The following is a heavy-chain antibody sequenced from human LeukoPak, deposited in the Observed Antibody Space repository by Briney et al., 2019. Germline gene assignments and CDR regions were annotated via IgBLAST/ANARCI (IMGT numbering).Heavy chain of an antibody. CDR2: IHPGRGDT. Sequence: GASVKVSSKASGYTFTGYYMHWVRQAPGQGIEWMGWIHPGRGDTNIAQNFQGRVTMTRDTSISTAYMELSRLRSDDTAVYYCARDVGTTEVWFDPWGQGTLVTVSS. CDR1: GYTFTGYY. V-gene: IGHV1-2*02. D-gene: IGHD1-7*01. J-gene: IGHJ5*02. CDR3: ARDVGTTEVWFDP.